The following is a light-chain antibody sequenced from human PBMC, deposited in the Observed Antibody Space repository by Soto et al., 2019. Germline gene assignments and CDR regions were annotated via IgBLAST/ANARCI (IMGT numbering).Light chain of an antibody. CDR1: QSVSSY. Sequence: EIVLTQSPATLSLSPGERATLSCRASQSVSSYLAWYQQKPGQAPRLLIYDASNRATGIPARFTGSGSGTDFTLTISSLEPEDLAVYYCQQRINWPITFGQGTRLEIK. J-gene: IGKJ5*01. V-gene: IGKV3-11*01. CDR2: DAS. CDR3: QQRINWPIT.